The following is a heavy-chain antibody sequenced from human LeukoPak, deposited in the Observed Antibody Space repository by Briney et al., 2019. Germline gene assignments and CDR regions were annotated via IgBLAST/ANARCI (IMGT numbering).Heavy chain of an antibody. J-gene: IGHJ4*02. Sequence: SETLSLTCAVYGRSFSGYYWSWIRQPPGKGLEWIGEIDHSGSTNYNPSLKSRVTISVDTSKKQFSLKLSSVTAADTAVYYCARAEQVENYYYSSGYNTVRDYWGQGTLVTVSS. CDR3: ARAEQVENYYYSSGYNTVRDY. CDR2: IDHSGST. V-gene: IGHV4-34*01. CDR1: GRSFSGYY. D-gene: IGHD3-22*01.